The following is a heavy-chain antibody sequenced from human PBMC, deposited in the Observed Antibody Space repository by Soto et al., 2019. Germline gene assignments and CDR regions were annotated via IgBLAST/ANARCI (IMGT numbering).Heavy chain of an antibody. J-gene: IGHJ4*02. V-gene: IGHV1-18*01. CDR3: ARDDADRPIISVGGDY. CDR1: GYTFTSYG. Sequence: ASVQVSCKASGYTFTSYGISWVRQAPGQGLEWMGWISAYNGNTNYAQKLQGRVTMTTDTSTSTAYMELRSLRSDDTAVYYCARDDADRPIISVGGDYWGQGTLVTVSS. D-gene: IGHD1-20*01. CDR2: ISAYNGNT.